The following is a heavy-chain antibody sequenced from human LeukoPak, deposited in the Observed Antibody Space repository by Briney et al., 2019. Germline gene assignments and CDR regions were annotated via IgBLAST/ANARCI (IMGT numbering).Heavy chain of an antibody. CDR1: GGSISSYY. V-gene: IGHV4-59*12. Sequence: SETLSLTCTVSGGSISSYYWSWIRQPPGKGLEWIGYIYYSGSTNYNPSLKSRVTISVDTSKNQFSLKLSSVTAADTAVYYCARDIVVVVAATLVNWFDPWGQGTLVTVSS. J-gene: IGHJ5*02. CDR2: IYYSGST. D-gene: IGHD2-15*01. CDR3: ARDIVVVVAATLVNWFDP.